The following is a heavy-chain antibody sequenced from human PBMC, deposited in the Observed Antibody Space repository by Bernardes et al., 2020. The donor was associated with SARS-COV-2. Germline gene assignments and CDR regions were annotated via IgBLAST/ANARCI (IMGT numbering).Heavy chain of an antibody. CDR3: ARVHSSGWFYFDY. V-gene: IGHV1-69*06. CDR2: IIPLFGTA. J-gene: IGHJ4*02. CDR1: GGTFSTSA. D-gene: IGHD6-19*01. Sequence: SVKVSCKASGGTFSTSALSWVRQAPGQGLEWMGGIIPLFGTAANAQKFQDRVTITADTSTSTAYMELSSLRSEDTAVYYCARVHSSGWFYFDYWGQGTLVTVSS.